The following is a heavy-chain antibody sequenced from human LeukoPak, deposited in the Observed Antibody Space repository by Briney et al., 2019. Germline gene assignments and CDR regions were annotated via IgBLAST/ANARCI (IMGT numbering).Heavy chain of an antibody. CDR3: AKSDDNSNFHLTGYLDY. D-gene: IGHD3-22*01. CDR2: ISRSGEIS. CDR1: GFTFSSYW. Sequence: GGSLRLSCAASGFTFSSYWMNWVRQAPGKGLEWVSIISRSGEISYHANSVTGRFTISRDNSKSTLYLQMNSLKAEDTAVYFCAKSDDNSNFHLTGYLDYWGQGTLVSVSS. J-gene: IGHJ4*02. V-gene: IGHV3-23*01.